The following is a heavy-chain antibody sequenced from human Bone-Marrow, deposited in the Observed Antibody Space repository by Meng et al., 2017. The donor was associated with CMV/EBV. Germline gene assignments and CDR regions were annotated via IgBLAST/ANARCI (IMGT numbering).Heavy chain of an antibody. CDR2: IYYSGST. J-gene: IGHJ4*02. V-gene: IGHV4-30-4*08. CDR3: ARENDAGYYFDY. D-gene: IGHD3-10*01. Sequence: SETLSLTCTVSGGSISSGDYYWSWIRQPPGKGLEWIGYIYYSGSTYYNPSLKSRVTISVDTSKNQFSLKLSSVTAADTAVYYCARENDAGYYFDYWGQGTLVTVSS. CDR1: GGSISSGDYY.